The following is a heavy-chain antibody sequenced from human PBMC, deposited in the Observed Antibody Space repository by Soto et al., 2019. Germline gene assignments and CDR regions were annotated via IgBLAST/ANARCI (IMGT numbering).Heavy chain of an antibody. CDR2: INPNSGGT. Sequence: APGKVSCKASGYPFPCYHMNWVRQAPGQGLEWMGWINPNSGGTNYAQKFQGRVTMTRDTSISTAYMELSRLRSDDTAVYYCAREDIVVVPAARDDFDIWGQGTMVPVSS. V-gene: IGHV1-2*02. J-gene: IGHJ3*02. CDR1: GYPFPCYH. CDR3: AREDIVVVPAARDDFDI. D-gene: IGHD2-2*01.